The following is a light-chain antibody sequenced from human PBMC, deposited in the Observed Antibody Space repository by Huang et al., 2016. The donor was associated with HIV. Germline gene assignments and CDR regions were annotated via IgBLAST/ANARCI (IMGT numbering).Light chain of an antibody. Sequence: DIQMTQSPSSLSASVGDRVTITCRASQGIGNSLAWYQQKPEKAPRLLLYATSTFERGVPSRFSGSGSGTHYTLTINTLQPEDIASYYCQQYHSLPWTFGQGTKVEIK. CDR2: ATS. J-gene: IGKJ1*01. CDR1: QGIGNS. V-gene: IGKV1-NL1*01. CDR3: QQYHSLPWT.